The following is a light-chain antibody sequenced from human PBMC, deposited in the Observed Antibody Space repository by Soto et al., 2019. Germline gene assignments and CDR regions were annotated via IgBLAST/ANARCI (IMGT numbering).Light chain of an antibody. J-gene: IGLJ2*01. CDR3: SSYTSSNTLA. Sequence: QSALTQPASVSASPGQSITISCIGSYSDVGGYKHVAWYQQYPGKAPKLIIYDATSRPSGISSRFSGSKSGNTASLTISGLQADDEADYYCSSYTSSNTLAFGGGTKVTVL. V-gene: IGLV2-14*01. CDR2: DAT. CDR1: YSDVGGYKH.